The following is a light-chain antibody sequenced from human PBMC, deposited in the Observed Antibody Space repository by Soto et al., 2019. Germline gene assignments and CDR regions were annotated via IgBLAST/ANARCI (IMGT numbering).Light chain of an antibody. CDR2: AAS. Sequence: DIQMTQSPSSLSASVGDRVTITCRASESIARHLNWYQQRPGKAPKLLIYAASTLQNGVPSRFRGGGSGTDFTLTISNLQPNDFATYYCQETYSTLSIACGQGTRLEIK. V-gene: IGKV1-39*01. J-gene: IGKJ5*01. CDR3: QETYSTLSIA. CDR1: ESIARH.